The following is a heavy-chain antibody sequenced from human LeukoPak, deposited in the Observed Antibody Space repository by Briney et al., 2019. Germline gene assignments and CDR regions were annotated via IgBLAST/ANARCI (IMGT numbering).Heavy chain of an antibody. CDR2: ISSSGSTI. V-gene: IGHV3-48*03. CDR1: GFTFSSYE. D-gene: IGHD6-19*01. J-gene: IGHJ4*02. Sequence: GGPLRLSCAASGFTFSSYEMNWVRQAPGKGLEWVSYISSSGSTIYYADSVKGRFTISRDNAKNSLYLQMNSLRAEDTAVYYCARAPSIAVAGTGYFDYWGQGTLVTVSS. CDR3: ARAPSIAVAGTGYFDY.